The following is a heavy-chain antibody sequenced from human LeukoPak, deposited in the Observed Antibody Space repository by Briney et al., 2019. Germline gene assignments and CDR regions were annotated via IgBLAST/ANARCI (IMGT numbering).Heavy chain of an antibody. J-gene: IGHJ4*02. Sequence: SETLSLTCTVSGGSISSSSYYWSWIRQPPGKGLEWIGYIYYSGSTNYNPSLKSRVTISVDTSKNQFSLRLSSVTAADTAVYYCARVTGYMTEDYFDYWGQGTLITVSS. D-gene: IGHD6-13*01. CDR2: IYYSGST. CDR3: ARVTGYMTEDYFDY. CDR1: GGSISSSSYY. V-gene: IGHV4-61*01.